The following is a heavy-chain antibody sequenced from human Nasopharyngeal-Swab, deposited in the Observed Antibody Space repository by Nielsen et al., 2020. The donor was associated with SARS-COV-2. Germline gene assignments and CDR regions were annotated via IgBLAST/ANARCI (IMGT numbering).Heavy chain of an antibody. D-gene: IGHD3-3*01. CDR2: INTNTGNP. V-gene: IGHV7-4-1*02. Sequence: ASVKVSCKASGYTFTSYAMNWVRQAPGQGLEWMGWINTNTGNPTYAQGFTGRFVFSLDTSVSTAYLQISSLKAEDTAVYYCARDLRLRFLEWTNWFDPWGQGTLVSLL. J-gene: IGHJ5*02. CDR3: ARDLRLRFLEWTNWFDP. CDR1: GYTFTSYA.